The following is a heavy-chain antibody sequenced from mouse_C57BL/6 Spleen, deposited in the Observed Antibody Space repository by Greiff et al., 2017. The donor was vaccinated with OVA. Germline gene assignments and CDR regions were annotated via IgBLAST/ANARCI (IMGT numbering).Heavy chain of an antibody. CDR2: IDPSDSYT. Sequence: VQLQQPGAELVMPGASVKLSCKASGYTFTSYWMHWVKQRPGQGLEWIGEIDPSDSYTNYNQKFKGKSTLTVDKSSSTAYMQLSSLTSEDSAVYDCATTTAQATWFAYWGQGTLVTVSA. J-gene: IGHJ3*01. CDR1: GYTFTSYW. V-gene: IGHV1-69*01. D-gene: IGHD3-2*02. CDR3: ATTTAQATWFAY.